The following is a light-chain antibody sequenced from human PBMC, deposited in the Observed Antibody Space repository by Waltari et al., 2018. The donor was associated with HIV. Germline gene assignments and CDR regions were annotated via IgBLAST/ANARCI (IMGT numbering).Light chain of an antibody. V-gene: IGLV2-11*01. CDR3: CSYAGIYTGV. J-gene: IGLJ3*02. Sequence: QSALTQPRSVSGSPGQSVTSSCTGTSSDVGGYYFVPWYQHIPGKAPRLMIYDVSKRSPGVPDRFSGSKSGNTASLTISGIQADDEADYYCCSYAGIYTGVFGGGTKLTVL. CDR1: SSDVGGYYF. CDR2: DVS.